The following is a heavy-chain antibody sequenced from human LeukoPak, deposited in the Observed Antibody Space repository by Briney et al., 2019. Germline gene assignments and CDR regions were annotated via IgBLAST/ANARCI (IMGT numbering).Heavy chain of an antibody. V-gene: IGHV3-21*01. D-gene: IGHD4-17*01. CDR3: ARAWTTGAFDI. J-gene: IGHJ3*02. CDR2: ISSSSSYI. CDR1: GFTFSSYS. Sequence: GGSLRLSCAASGFTFSSYSMNWVRQAPGKGLEWVSSISSSSSYIYYADSVKGRFTISRDNAKNSLYLQMNSLRAEDTAVYYCARAWTTGAFDIWGQGTMVTVSS.